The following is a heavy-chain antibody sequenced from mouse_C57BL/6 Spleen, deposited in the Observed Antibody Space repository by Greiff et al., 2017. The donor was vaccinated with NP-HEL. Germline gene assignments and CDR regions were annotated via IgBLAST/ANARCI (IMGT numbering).Heavy chain of an antibody. J-gene: IGHJ2*01. D-gene: IGHD2-10*02. V-gene: IGHV1-61*01. Sequence: VQLQQPGAELVRPGSSVKLSCKASGYTFTSYWMDWVKQRPGQGLEWIGNIYPSDSETHYNQKFKDKATLTVDKSSSTAYMQLSSLTSEDSAVYYCARRTSNSDYWGQGTTLTVSS. CDR1: GYTFTSYW. CDR2: IYPSDSET. CDR3: ARRTSNSDY.